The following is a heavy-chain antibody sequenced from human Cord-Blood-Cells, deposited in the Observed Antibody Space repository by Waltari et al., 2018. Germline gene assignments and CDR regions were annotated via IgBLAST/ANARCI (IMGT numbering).Heavy chain of an antibody. Sequence: QVQLQESGPGLVKPSGTLSLTCAVSGGSISSSNWWSWVRQPPGKGLEWIGEIYHSGSTNYNPARKSRVTIAVDKSKNQFSLKLSSVTAADTAVYYCARDRGYCSSTSCYTWYFDLWGRGTLVTVSS. V-gene: IGHV4-4*02. CDR2: IYHSGST. CDR3: ARDRGYCSSTSCYTWYFDL. D-gene: IGHD2-2*02. CDR1: GGSISSSNW. J-gene: IGHJ2*01.